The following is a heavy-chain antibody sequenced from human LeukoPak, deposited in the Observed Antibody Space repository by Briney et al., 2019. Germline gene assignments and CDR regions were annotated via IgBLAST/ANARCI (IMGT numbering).Heavy chain of an antibody. D-gene: IGHD2-21*02. V-gene: IGHV4-59*01. CDR1: GGSISSYY. CDR2: IYYSGST. Sequence: PSETPSLTCTVSGGSISSYYWSWIRQPPGKGLEWIGYIYYSGSTNYNPSLKSRVTISVDTSKNQFSLKLSSVTAADTAVYYCAKAPSAYCGGDCFSAYMDVWGKGTTVTVSS. J-gene: IGHJ6*03. CDR3: AKAPSAYCGGDCFSAYMDV.